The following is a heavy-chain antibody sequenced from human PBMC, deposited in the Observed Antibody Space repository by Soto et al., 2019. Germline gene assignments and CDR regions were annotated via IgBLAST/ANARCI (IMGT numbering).Heavy chain of an antibody. V-gene: IGHV3-74*01. D-gene: IGHD3-9*01. CDR2: INDNGAIT. J-gene: IGHJ4*02. Sequence: GGSLRLSCEASGFTFSDYWVHWVRQVPGGGLVWVARINDNGAITRYADSVKGRFTVSRDNANSTMFLQMTSLTAEDTAIYYCARGRKYDVLTGYNDYWGQGTLVTVSS. CDR3: ARGRKYDVLTGYNDY. CDR1: GFTFSDYW.